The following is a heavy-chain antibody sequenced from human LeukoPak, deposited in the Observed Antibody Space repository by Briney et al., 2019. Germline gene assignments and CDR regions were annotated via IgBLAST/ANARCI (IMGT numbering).Heavy chain of an antibody. V-gene: IGHV4-59*01. J-gene: IGHJ5*02. CDR2: IYYCENT. D-gene: IGHD3-16*01. CDR1: GGSISSYY. Sequence: PSETLSLTCTVSGGSISSYYWRSIPRPPERGLEWIGYIYYCENTSYNPPLKSRVTISVDTSKNQFSLKLSSVTAADTAVYYCARYEDWFDPWGQGTLVTVSS. CDR3: ARYEDWFDP.